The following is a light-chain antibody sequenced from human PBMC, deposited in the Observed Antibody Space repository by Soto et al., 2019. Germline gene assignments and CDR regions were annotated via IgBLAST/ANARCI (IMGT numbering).Light chain of an antibody. CDR2: DVS. V-gene: IGLV2-14*01. Sequence: QSALTQPRSVSGSPGQSVTISCTGTSSDVGGYNYVSWYQHHPGKAPKLIIYDVSYRPPGVSNRFSGSKFGNTASLTISGLQAEDEADYYCSSYTSSSTYVVFGGGTKLTVL. CDR3: SSYTSSSTYVV. CDR1: SSDVGGYNY. J-gene: IGLJ2*01.